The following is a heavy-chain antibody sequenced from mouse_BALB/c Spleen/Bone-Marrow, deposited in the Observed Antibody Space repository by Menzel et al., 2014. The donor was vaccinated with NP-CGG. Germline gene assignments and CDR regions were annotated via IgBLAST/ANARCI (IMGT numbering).Heavy chain of an antibody. V-gene: IGHV14-3*02. D-gene: IGHD2-4*01. CDR2: IDPANGNS. J-gene: IGHJ4*01. CDR3: TREGHYDVTMASDN. CDR1: GFNVQDTY. Sequence: VQLPQSGSELVQPGATVKLSCTASGFNVQDTYMPWVKQRPAQGLEWIGRIDPANGNSQYDPTFPGTATITPATSSNTASLQLSGLTSEAATVYNCTREGHYDVTMASDNGGQVTAPTASS.